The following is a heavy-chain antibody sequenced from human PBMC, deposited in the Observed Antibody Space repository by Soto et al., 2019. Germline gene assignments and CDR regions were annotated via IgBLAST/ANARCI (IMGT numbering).Heavy chain of an antibody. CDR3: ARARGGDSGDYASLFDR. V-gene: IGHV4-30-4*01. J-gene: IGHJ5*02. CDR2: IHDSGNT. D-gene: IGHD4-17*01. Sequence: SETLSLTCTVFGGSVSIGDYLWSWIRQRPGKGLEWIGYIHDSGNTYYNPSLKSRVTISLDTSKNQFSLKVTSMTAADTAVYFCARARGGDSGDYASLFDRWGQGNLVTVS. CDR1: GGSVSIGDYL.